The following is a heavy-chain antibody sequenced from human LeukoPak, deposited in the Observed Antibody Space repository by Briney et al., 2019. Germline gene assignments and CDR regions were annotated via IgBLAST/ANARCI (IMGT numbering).Heavy chain of an antibody. J-gene: IGHJ1*01. V-gene: IGHV3-21*01. D-gene: IGHD3-22*01. Sequence: EGSLRLSCAASGFTFSSYSMNWVRQAPGKGLEWVSSISSSSSYIYYADSVKGRFTISRDNAKNSLYLQMNSLRAEDTAVYYCARDLNYYDSSGYYYAEYFQHWGQGTLVTVSS. CDR3: ARDLNYYDSSGYYYAEYFQH. CDR1: GFTFSSYS. CDR2: ISSSSSYI.